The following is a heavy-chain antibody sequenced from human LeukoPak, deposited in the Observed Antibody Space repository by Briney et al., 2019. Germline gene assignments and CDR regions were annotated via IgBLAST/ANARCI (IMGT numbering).Heavy chain of an antibody. D-gene: IGHD5-18*01. Sequence: PGGSLRLSCAASGFTFSSYAMSWVRQAPGKGLEWVSSISTTGSLIYYGHSMKGRFTISRDNANNSLYLQINSLSAEDTGVYFCARDSRQGYTYGIDSWGQGTLVTVSS. CDR1: GFTFSSYA. CDR2: ISTTGSLI. CDR3: ARDSRQGYTYGIDS. V-gene: IGHV3-21*01. J-gene: IGHJ4*02.